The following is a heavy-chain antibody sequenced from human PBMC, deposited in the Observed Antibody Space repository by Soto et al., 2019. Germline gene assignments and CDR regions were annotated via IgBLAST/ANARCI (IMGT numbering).Heavy chain of an antibody. J-gene: IGHJ4*02. CDR3: TTDSSSWYTFFDY. V-gene: IGHV3-15*07. CDR1: GFTFSNAW. Sequence: GGSLRLSCAASGFTFSNAWMNWVRQAPGKGLEWVGRIKSKTDGGTTDYAAPVKGRFTISRDDSKNTLYLQMNSLKTEDTAVYYCTTDSSSWYTFFDYWGQGTLVTVSS. D-gene: IGHD6-13*01. CDR2: IKSKTDGGTT.